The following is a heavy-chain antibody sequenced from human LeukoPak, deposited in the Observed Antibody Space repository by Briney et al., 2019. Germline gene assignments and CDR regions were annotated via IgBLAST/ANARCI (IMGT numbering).Heavy chain of an antibody. Sequence: QAGGSLRLSCAASGFTFSSYAMSWVRQAPGKGLEWVSAISGSGGSTYYADSVKGRFTISRDNSKNTLYLRMNSLRAEDTAVYYCAKDRGIAVAGIGLDYWGQGTLVTVSS. CDR3: AKDRGIAVAGIGLDY. V-gene: IGHV3-23*01. CDR2: ISGSGGST. D-gene: IGHD6-19*01. CDR1: GFTFSSYA. J-gene: IGHJ4*02.